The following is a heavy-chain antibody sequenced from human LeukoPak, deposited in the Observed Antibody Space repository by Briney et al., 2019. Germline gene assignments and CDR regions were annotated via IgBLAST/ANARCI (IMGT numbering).Heavy chain of an antibody. D-gene: IGHD2-2*01. CDR3: ARDEGYCSRSSCYGASKAIDV. CDR1: GFTFSGYH. J-gene: IGHJ6*02. V-gene: IGHV3-30-3*01. CDR2: ISYDGSNK. Sequence: PGGCLRLSCAASGFTFSGYHIHWVRQAPGKGLEGAAVISYDGSNKYYADSVKGRFTISRDNSKNTLYLQMNSLRAEDTAVYYCARDEGYCSRSSCYGASKAIDVWGQGTAGIVSS.